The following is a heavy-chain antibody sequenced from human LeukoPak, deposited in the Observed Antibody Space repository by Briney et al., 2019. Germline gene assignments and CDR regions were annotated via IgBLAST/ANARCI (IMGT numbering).Heavy chain of an antibody. Sequence: PGGSLRLSCAASRFTFSSYSMNWVRQAPGKGLEWVSSISSSSSYIYYADSVKGRFTISRDNSKNMVFLQMNSLRAEDTAMYYCAKDDAYLQYADWGQGTLVTVSS. V-gene: IGHV3-21*04. J-gene: IGHJ4*02. D-gene: IGHD5-24*01. CDR1: RFTFSSYS. CDR3: AKDDAYLQYAD. CDR2: ISSSSSYI.